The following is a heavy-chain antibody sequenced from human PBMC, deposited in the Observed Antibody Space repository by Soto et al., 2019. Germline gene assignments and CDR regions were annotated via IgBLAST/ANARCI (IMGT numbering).Heavy chain of an antibody. V-gene: IGHV1-2*02. CDR2: IDPDSGAT. CDR1: GYTFTDYY. J-gene: IGHJ4*02. Sequence: QVQLVQSGAEVEKPGASVKVSCKVSGYTFTDYYMHWVRQVPGQGLEWMGWIDPDSGATKYAQKFQGRVTMTRDKSARTAYMGLAWLKPDDTAMYYCARDAFYYASTKGDGTVDYWGQGTLLTVSS. CDR3: ARDAFYYASTKGDGTVDY. D-gene: IGHD3-16*01.